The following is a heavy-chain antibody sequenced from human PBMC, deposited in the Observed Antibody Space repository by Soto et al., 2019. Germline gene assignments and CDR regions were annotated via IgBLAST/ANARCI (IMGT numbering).Heavy chain of an antibody. J-gene: IGHJ4*02. CDR3: ARAFIHPHCGGDCYIDY. V-gene: IGHV4-31*03. Sequence: QVQLQESGPGLVKPSQTLSLTCTVSGGSITIGGYYWSWIRQHPGKGLEWIGYMYDSGSTYYNPSLKSRVTISVDTSKNQFSLKLSSVTAADTAVYYCARAFIHPHCGGDCYIDYWGQGTLVTVSS. CDR1: GGSITIGGYY. D-gene: IGHD2-21*02. CDR2: MYDSGST.